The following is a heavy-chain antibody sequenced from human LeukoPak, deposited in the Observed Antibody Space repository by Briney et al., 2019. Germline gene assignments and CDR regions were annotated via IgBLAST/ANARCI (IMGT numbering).Heavy chain of an antibody. CDR3: AKSPISYYFDY. J-gene: IGHJ4*02. Sequence: GGSLRLSCAASGFTFSSYWMHWVRQAPGKGLVWVARVNGDGSSTSYADSVKGRFTISRDNAKKALYLQMNSLRAEDTAVYYCAKSPISYYFDYWGQGTLVTVSS. V-gene: IGHV3-74*01. CDR1: GFTFSSYW. D-gene: IGHD3-16*02. CDR2: VNGDGSST.